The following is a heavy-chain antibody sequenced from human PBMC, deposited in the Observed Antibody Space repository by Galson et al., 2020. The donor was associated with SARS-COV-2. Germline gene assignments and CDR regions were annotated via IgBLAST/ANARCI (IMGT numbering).Heavy chain of an antibody. Sequence: GGSLRLSCAASGFTFSSYSMNWVRQAPGKGLEWVSSISSSSSYIYYADSVKGRFTISRDNAKNSLYLQMNSLRAEDTAVYYCARDLAPHYDFWSGYYWQECVYYYYGMDVWGQGTTVTVSS. D-gene: IGHD3-3*01. CDR2: ISSSSSYI. J-gene: IGHJ6*02. V-gene: IGHV3-21*01. CDR1: GFTFSSYS. CDR3: ARDLAPHYDFWSGYYWQECVYYYYGMDV.